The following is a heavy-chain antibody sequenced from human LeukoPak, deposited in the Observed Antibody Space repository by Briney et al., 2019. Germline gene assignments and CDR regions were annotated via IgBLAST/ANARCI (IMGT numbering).Heavy chain of an antibody. V-gene: IGHV3-21*01. CDR2: ISSSSSYI. D-gene: IGHD4-23*01. CDR1: GFTFSIYS. Sequence: PGGSLRLSCSASGFTFSIYSIKWVRQAPGEGLEWVSSISSSSSYIYYADSVKGRFTISRDNAKNSLYLHMNSLRAEDTAVYFCAREPTVGTPPAWGQGTLVTVSS. CDR3: AREPTVGTPPA. J-gene: IGHJ4*02.